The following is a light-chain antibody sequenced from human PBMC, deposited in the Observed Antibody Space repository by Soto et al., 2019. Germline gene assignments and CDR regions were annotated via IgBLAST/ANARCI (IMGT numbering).Light chain of an antibody. CDR1: QSVSSY. CDR2: DAS. Sequence: IVLPQSPTTLSLSPGERATLSCRASQSVSSYLAWYQQKPGQAPRLLIYDASNRATGIPARFSGSGSGTDFTLTISSLEPEDFAVYYCQQRSNWPPFTFGGGTKVDIK. V-gene: IGKV3-11*01. J-gene: IGKJ4*01. CDR3: QQRSNWPPFT.